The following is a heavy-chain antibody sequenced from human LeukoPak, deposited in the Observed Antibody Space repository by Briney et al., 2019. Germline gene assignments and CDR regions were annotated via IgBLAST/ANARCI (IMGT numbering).Heavy chain of an antibody. V-gene: IGHV4-59*01. Sequence: SETLSLTCTVSGGSIINYYWNWIRQPPGKGLEWIGYIYYSGSTNYNPSLKSRVTISADTSKNQFSLKMTSVAAADTAVYYCARIGSHDFWSGYYTWFDPWGQGTLVTVSS. D-gene: IGHD3-3*01. J-gene: IGHJ5*02. CDR3: ARIGSHDFWSGYYTWFDP. CDR2: IYYSGST. CDR1: GGSIINYY.